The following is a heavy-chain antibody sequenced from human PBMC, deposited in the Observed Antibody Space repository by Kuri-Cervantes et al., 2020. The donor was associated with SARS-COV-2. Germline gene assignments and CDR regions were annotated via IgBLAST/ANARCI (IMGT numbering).Heavy chain of an antibody. CDR2: IKHDGSEK. CDR1: GFTFSSYW. CDR3: ASSRSITIFGVVINYYYGMDV. D-gene: IGHD3-3*01. J-gene: IGHJ6*02. V-gene: IGHV3-7*03. Sequence: GGSLRLSCAASGFTFSSYWMSWVRQAPGKGLEWVANIKHDGSEKYYVDSVKGRFTISRDNAKNSLYVQMNSLRAEDTAVYYCASSRSITIFGVVINYYYGMDVWGQGTTVTVSS.